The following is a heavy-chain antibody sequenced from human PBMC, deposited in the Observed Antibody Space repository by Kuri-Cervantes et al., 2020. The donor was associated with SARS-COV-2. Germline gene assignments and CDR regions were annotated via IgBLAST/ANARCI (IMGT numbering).Heavy chain of an antibody. CDR2: ISSSSSYI. CDR3: ARAHYGDYVAYIY. Sequence: ETLSLTCAASGFTFSSYSMNWVRQAPEKGLEWVSSISSSSSYIYYADSVKGRFTISRDNAKNSLYLQMNSLRAEDTAVYYCARAHYGDYVAYIYWGQGTLVTVDS. J-gene: IGHJ4*02. D-gene: IGHD4-17*01. V-gene: IGHV3-21*01. CDR1: GFTFSSYS.